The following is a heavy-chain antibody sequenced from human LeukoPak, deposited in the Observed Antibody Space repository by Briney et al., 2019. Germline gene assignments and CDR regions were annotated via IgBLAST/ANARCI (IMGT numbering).Heavy chain of an antibody. CDR2: IRGSGSAI. J-gene: IGHJ4*02. V-gene: IGHV3-48*03. Sequence: QTGGSLRLSCAASRFTFSSYDMSWVRQAPGKGLEWISYIRGSGSAIYYADSVKGRFTISRDNAKNSLNLQMNSLRAEDTAVYYCARDSEGRFDYWGQGTLVTVSS. CDR1: RFTFSSYD. CDR3: ARDSEGRFDY.